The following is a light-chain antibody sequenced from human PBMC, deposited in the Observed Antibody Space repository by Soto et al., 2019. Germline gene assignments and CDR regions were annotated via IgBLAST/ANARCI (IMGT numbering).Light chain of an antibody. CDR2: DAS. V-gene: IGKV3-15*01. CDR1: QSVSSN. J-gene: IGKJ1*01. CDR3: QQYSKWPT. Sequence: EIVMTQSPVTLSVSPGERTTLSCRASQSVSSNLAWYQQRPGQAPRLLIYDASTRATGIPSRFSGSGSGTEFTLTISSLQSEDSAVYYCQQYSKWPTFGRGTKVDIK.